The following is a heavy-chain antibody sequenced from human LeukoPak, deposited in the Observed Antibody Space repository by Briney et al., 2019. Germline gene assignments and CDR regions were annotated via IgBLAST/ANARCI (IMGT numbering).Heavy chain of an antibody. CDR1: GYTFTGYY. J-gene: IGHJ5*02. Sequence: GASVKVSCKASGYTFTGYYMHWVRQAPGQGLEWMGWINPNSGGTNYAQKFQGRVTMTRDTSISTAYMELSRLRSDDTAVYYCARGSYYDFWSGYYPKNNWFDPWGQGTLVTVSS. CDR2: INPNSGGT. V-gene: IGHV1-2*02. D-gene: IGHD3-3*01. CDR3: ARGSYYDFWSGYYPKNNWFDP.